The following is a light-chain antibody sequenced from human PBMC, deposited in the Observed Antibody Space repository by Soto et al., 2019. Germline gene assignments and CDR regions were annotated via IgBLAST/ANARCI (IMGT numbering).Light chain of an antibody. V-gene: IGKV3-15*01. CDR2: DAS. CDR1: HSVNSN. J-gene: IGKJ5*01. Sequence: VMTQSPATLSVSPVDRAIISCRASHSVNSNLAWYQQRPGQPPRLLIYDASTRASDVPARFSGSGSGTEFILTISSLQSEDFAVYYCQQYNNWPTFGQGTRLEIK. CDR3: QQYNNWPT.